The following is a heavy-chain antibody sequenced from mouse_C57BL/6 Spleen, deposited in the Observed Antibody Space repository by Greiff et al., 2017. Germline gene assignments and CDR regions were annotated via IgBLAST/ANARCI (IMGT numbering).Heavy chain of an antibody. V-gene: IGHV3-6*01. CDR1: GYSITSGYY. CDR2: ISYDGSN. Sequence: VQLKESGPGLVKPSQSLSLTCSVTGYSITSGYYWNWIRQFPGNKLEWMGYISYDGSNNYNPSLKNRISITRDTSKNQFFLKLNSVTTEDTATYYCASHYGPFDYWGQGTTLTVSS. J-gene: IGHJ2*01. CDR3: ASHYGPFDY. D-gene: IGHD1-1*01.